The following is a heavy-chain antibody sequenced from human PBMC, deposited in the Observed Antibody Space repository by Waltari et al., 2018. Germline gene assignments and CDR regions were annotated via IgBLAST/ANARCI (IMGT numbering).Heavy chain of an antibody. Sequence: QVQLQQWGAGLLKPSETLSLTCAVYGGSFSGYYWSWIRQPPGKGLEWIGEINHSGSTNDNPSLKSRVTISVDTSKNQFSLKLSSVTAADTAVYYCATAGYCSSTSCYGNAFDYWGQGTLVIVSS. CDR2: INHSGST. D-gene: IGHD2-2*01. V-gene: IGHV4-34*01. CDR1: GGSFSGYY. CDR3: ATAGYCSSTSCYGNAFDY. J-gene: IGHJ4*02.